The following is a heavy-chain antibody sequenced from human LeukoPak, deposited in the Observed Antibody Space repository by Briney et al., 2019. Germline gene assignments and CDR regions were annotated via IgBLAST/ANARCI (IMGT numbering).Heavy chain of an antibody. CDR3: VRDEYSGTSSLFDS. D-gene: IGHD5-12*01. CDR2: ISSSSSYI. V-gene: IGHV3-21*01. Sequence: GGSLRLSCAASGFIFVSHNMNWVRQAPGKGLEWVASISSSSSYINYADSVQGRFTISRDNAKKSLYLQMNSLRAEDTAVYYCVRDEYSGTSSLFDSWGQGILVIVSS. CDR1: GFIFVSHN. J-gene: IGHJ4*02.